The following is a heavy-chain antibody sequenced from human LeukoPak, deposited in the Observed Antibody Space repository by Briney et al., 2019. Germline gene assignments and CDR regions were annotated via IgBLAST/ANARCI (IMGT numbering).Heavy chain of an antibody. CDR2: ISHSGSEK. CDR3: AKDLANSWTTDY. V-gene: IGHV3-30-3*01. CDR1: GSTFSTFS. D-gene: IGHD1-1*01. Sequence: GRSLRLSCAASGSTFSTFSMYWVRQAPGKGLEWVALISHSGSEKYYADSVEGRFTISRDNSRNTLYLQMNSLSVEDTAFYYCAKDLANSWTTDYWGQGTLVTVSS. J-gene: IGHJ4*02.